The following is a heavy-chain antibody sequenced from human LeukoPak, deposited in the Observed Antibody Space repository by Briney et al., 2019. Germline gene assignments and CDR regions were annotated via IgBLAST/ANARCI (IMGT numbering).Heavy chain of an antibody. Sequence: SETLSLTCTVSGGSISRYYWSWIRQPPGKGLEWIGYIYYSGSTNYNPSLKSRVTISVDTSKNQFSLKLSSVTAADTAVYYCARGLITMIVVVNAFDIWGQGTMVTVSS. J-gene: IGHJ3*02. CDR3: ARGLITMIVVVNAFDI. D-gene: IGHD3-22*01. CDR2: IYYSGST. CDR1: GGSISRYY. V-gene: IGHV4-59*13.